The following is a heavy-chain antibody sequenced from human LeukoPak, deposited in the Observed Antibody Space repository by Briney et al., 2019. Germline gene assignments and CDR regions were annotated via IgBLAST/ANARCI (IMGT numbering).Heavy chain of an antibody. D-gene: IGHD3-10*01. CDR3: ANYGSGSIDINWFDR. Sequence: PGGSLRLSCAASGFTFSSYGMHWVRQAPGKGLEWVAVISYDGSNKYYADSVKGRFTISRDNSKNTLYLQMNSLRAEDTAVYYCANYGSGSIDINWFDRWGQGTLVTVSS. V-gene: IGHV3-30*18. CDR2: ISYDGSNK. J-gene: IGHJ5*02. CDR1: GFTFSSYG.